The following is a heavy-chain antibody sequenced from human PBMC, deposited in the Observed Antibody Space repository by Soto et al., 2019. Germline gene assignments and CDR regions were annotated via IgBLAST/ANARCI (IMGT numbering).Heavy chain of an antibody. CDR1: GGSFSGYY. J-gene: IGHJ4*02. D-gene: IGHD3-9*01. CDR3: ARARLVTPGYFDY. V-gene: IGHV4-34*01. CDR2: INHSGST. Sequence: PSETLSLTCAVYGGSFSGYYWSWIRQPPGKGLEWIGEINHSGSTNYNPSLKSRVTISVDTSKKHFSLRLSSVTAADTAVYYCARARLVTPGYFDYWGQGTLVTVSA.